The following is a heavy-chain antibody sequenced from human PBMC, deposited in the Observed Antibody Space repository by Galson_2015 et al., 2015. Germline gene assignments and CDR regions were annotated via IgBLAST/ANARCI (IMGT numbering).Heavy chain of an antibody. Sequence: SVKVSCKASGYPFSNFCMQWVRQAPGQGLEWMGVISPSGDTATHAQRFQGRLTMTTDTHESTVYLDLTSLTPADTATYYCAREDYDSTSYGAAVAFWGQGTPVIVSS. CDR1: GYPFSNFC. CDR3: AREDYDSTSYGAAVAF. D-gene: IGHD3-22*01. V-gene: IGHV1-46*01. CDR2: ISPSGDTA. J-gene: IGHJ4*02.